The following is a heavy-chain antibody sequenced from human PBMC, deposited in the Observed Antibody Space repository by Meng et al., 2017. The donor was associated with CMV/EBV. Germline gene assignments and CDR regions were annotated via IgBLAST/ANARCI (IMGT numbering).Heavy chain of an antibody. Sequence: LTRAASGFTFSNALMSWVRQAPGKGLEWVGRIKSKIDGGTTDYAAPVKGRFTISRDDSQNTLFLQMDSLKTEDTATYYCTTPGCSSTTCYTRLSYWGQGTVVTVSS. CDR1: GFTFSNAL. CDR3: TTPGCSSTTCYTRLSY. J-gene: IGHJ4*02. V-gene: IGHV3-15*01. D-gene: IGHD2-2*01. CDR2: IKSKIDGGTT.